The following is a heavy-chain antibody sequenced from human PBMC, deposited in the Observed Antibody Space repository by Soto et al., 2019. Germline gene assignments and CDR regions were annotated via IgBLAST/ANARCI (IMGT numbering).Heavy chain of an antibody. V-gene: IGHV3-30*03. D-gene: IGHD6-6*01. Sequence: QVQLVESGGGVVQPGRSLRLSCAASGFTFSSYGTFSSYGMHWVRQAPGKGLEWVAVISYDGSNKYYADSVKGRFSISRDNSKNTLYLQMDSLKPDDTAVYYCTVLAGAFDIWGQGTMVTVSS. CDR2: ISYDGSNK. CDR1: GFTFSSYGTFSSYG. CDR3: TVLAGAFDI. J-gene: IGHJ3*02.